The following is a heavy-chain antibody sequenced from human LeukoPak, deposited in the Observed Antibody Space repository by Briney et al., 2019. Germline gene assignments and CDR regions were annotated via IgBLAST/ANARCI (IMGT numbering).Heavy chain of an antibody. CDR3: AKGSSGWYRAPFDY. CDR2: ISGSGGST. CDR1: GFTFSSYG. J-gene: IGHJ4*02. V-gene: IGHV3-23*01. Sequence: GGSLRLSCAASGFTFSSYGMNWVRQAPGKGLEWVSAISGSGGSTHYADSVKGRFTISRDNSKNTLYLQMNSLRAEDTSVYYCAKGSSGWYRAPFDYWGQGTLVTVSS. D-gene: IGHD6-19*01.